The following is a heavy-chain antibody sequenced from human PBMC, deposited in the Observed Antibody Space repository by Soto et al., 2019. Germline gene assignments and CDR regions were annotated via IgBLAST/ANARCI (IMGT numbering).Heavy chain of an antibody. Sequence: QVQLQQWGAGLLKPSETLSLTCAVYGGSISGHYWNWIRQPPGKGLEWIGEINHSGRTNYNPSLKSRVTISVDTSKKQFSLNLCSVTAADTAVYYCARGNISAALVYWGQGTLVTVSS. V-gene: IGHV4-34*01. CDR1: GGSISGHY. CDR2: INHSGRT. CDR3: ARGNISAALVY. J-gene: IGHJ4*02. D-gene: IGHD6-13*01.